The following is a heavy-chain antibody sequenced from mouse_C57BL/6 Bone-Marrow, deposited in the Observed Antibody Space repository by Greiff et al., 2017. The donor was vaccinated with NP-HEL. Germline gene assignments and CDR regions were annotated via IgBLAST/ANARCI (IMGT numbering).Heavy chain of an antibody. Sequence: QVQLKQSGAELVRPGTSVKVSCKASGYAFTNYLIEWVKQRPGQGLEWIGVINPGSGGTNYNEKFKGKATLTADKSSSTAYMQLSSLTSEDSVVYFCARLSSSYNWFAYWGQGTLVTVSA. D-gene: IGHD1-1*01. J-gene: IGHJ3*01. V-gene: IGHV1-54*01. CDR1: GYAFTNYL. CDR2: INPGSGGT. CDR3: ARLSSSYNWFAY.